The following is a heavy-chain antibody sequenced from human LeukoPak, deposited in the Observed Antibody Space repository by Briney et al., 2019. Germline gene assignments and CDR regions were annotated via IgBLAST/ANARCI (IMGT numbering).Heavy chain of an antibody. J-gene: IGHJ4*02. D-gene: IGHD5-24*01. CDR1: GYTFTGYY. V-gene: IGHV1-2*02. Sequence: ASVKVSCKASGYTFTGYYTHWVRQAPGQGLEWMGWINPNSGGTNYAQRFQGRVTMTRDTSISTAYMELSRLRSDDTAVYYCARRDFYNSLYSWGQGTLVTVSS. CDR2: INPNSGGT. CDR3: ARRDFYNSLYS.